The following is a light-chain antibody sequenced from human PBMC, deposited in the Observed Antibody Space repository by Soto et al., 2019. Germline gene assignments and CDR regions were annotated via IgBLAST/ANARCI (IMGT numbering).Light chain of an antibody. CDR2: ASF. Sequence: DIQLTQSPSFLSASVGDRVTITCRASQGISSYLAWYQQKPGKAPKLLIYASFTLQSGVPSRFSGSGSGTEFTLTISILQPDDFATYYCQQLNYFFGGGTKVEIK. J-gene: IGKJ4*01. CDR1: QGISSY. V-gene: IGKV1-9*01. CDR3: QQLNYF.